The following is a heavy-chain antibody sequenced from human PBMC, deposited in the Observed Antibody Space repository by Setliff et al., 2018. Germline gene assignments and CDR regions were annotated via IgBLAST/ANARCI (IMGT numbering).Heavy chain of an antibody. CDR3: ARIRLCGGRVICPPGRYVDV. CDR1: GFTFRGFA. CDR2: IRHDESDI. D-gene: IGHD2-15*01. Sequence: PGGSLRLSCAASGFTFRGFAMHWVRQAPGKGLEWVAFIRHDESDIYYTNSVKGRFTVSRDNAKNSLYLQMNGLKTEDRAVYYCARIRLCGGRVICPPGRYVDVWGKGTMVTVSS. V-gene: IGHV3-30*02. J-gene: IGHJ6*03.